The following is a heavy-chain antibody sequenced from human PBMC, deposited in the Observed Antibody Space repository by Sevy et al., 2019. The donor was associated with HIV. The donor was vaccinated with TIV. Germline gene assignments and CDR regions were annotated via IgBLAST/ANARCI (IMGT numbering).Heavy chain of an antibody. Sequence: GGSLRLSCAASGFTFSNAWMSWVRQAPGKGLEWVGRIKSKTDGGTTEYAAPVKGRFTISRDDSKNTLYLKMNSLKTEDTAVYYCFSGWYDHGAFDIWGQGTMVTVSS. V-gene: IGHV3-15*01. CDR3: FSGWYDHGAFDI. J-gene: IGHJ3*02. CDR1: GFTFSNAW. CDR2: IKSKTDGGTT. D-gene: IGHD6-19*01.